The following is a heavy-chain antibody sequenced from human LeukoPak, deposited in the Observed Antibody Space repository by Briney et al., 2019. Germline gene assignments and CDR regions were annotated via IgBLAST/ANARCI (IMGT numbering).Heavy chain of an antibody. CDR2: IYRGDSDT. CDR1: GYSFTSYW. V-gene: IGHV5-51*01. Sequence: PGESLKISCKGSGYSFTSYWIGWVRQMPGKGLEWMGIIYRGDSDTRNSPSFQGQYTISAAKSISTAYLQWSSLKASDTAMYYCARQKYSSSFAVDYWGQGTLVTVSS. CDR3: ARQKYSSSFAVDY. J-gene: IGHJ4*02. D-gene: IGHD6-6*01.